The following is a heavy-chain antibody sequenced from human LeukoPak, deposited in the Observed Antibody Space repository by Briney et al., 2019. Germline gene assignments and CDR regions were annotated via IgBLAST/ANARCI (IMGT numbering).Heavy chain of an antibody. CDR2: ISYDGSNK. Sequence: GGSLRLSCAASGFTFSSYAMHWVRQAPGKGLEWVAVISYDGSNKYYADSVKGRFTISRDNSKNTLYLQMNSLRAEDTAVYYCAKDAPRYSSGWFDAFDIWGQGTMVTVSS. CDR1: GFTFSSYA. J-gene: IGHJ3*02. CDR3: AKDAPRYSSGWFDAFDI. D-gene: IGHD6-19*01. V-gene: IGHV3-30-3*01.